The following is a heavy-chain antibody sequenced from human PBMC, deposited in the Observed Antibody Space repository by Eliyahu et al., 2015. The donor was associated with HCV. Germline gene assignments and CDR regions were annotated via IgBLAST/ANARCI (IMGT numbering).Heavy chain of an antibody. CDR3: AKGGQVTLVRGVIMGKPVFFDY. J-gene: IGHJ4*02. CDR2: ISGSGGST. Sequence: EVQLLESGGGLVQPGGSLRLSCAASGFTFSNYAMXWVRQAPGKGLEWVSDISGSGGSTNYADSVKGRFTISRDNSKNTLYLQMNSLRAEDTAIYYCAKGGQVTLVRGVIMGKPVFFDYWGQGTVVTVSS. D-gene: IGHD3-10*01. CDR1: GFTFSNYA. V-gene: IGHV3-23*01.